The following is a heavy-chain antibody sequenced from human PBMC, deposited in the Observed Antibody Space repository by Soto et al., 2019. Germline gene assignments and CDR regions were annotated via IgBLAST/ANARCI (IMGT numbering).Heavy chain of an antibody. CDR2: IYYSGST. J-gene: IGHJ6*02. CDR1: VGSISSSSYY. Sequence: PSETLSLTCTVSVGSISSSSYYWGWIRQPPGKGLEWIGSIYYSGSTYYNPSLKSRVTISVDTSKNQFSLKLSSVTAADTAVYYCASGVVPAARDWEYYYYYGMDVWDQGTTVTVS. V-gene: IGHV4-39*01. CDR3: ASGVVPAARDWEYYYYYGMDV. D-gene: IGHD2-2*01.